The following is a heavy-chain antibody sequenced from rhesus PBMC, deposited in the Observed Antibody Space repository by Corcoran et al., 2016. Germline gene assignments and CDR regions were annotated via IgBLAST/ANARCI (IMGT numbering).Heavy chain of an antibody. CDR3: TRPDDYGHYDS. D-gene: IGHD3-9*01. J-gene: IGHJ4*01. V-gene: IGHV1S9*01. CDR1: GYTFTNYY. CDR2: INPNDGNA. Sequence: QVQLVQSGAEVKKPGASVKLSCKASGYTFTNYYLNWVRQAPGQVFEWMGWINPNDGNAGSAQKFQGRVTLTRDTSTSTAYMELSSLRSEDTAIYYCTRPDDYGHYDSWGQGVLVTVSS.